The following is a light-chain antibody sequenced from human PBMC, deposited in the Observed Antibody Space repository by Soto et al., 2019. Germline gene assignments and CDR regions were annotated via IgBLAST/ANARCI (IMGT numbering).Light chain of an antibody. CDR1: SSDVGGYNY. Sequence: QSVLTQPPSASGSPGQSVTISCTGTSSDVGGYNYVSWYQQHPGKAPKLMIYEVDSRPSGVSNRFSGSKSGNTASLTISGLRAEDEADYYCSSWTSSTTQVLGGGTKVTVL. CDR3: SSWTSSTTQV. CDR2: EVD. V-gene: IGLV2-14*01. J-gene: IGLJ3*02.